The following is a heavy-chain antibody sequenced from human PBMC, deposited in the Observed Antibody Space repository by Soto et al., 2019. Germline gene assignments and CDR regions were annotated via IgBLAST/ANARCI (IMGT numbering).Heavy chain of an antibody. D-gene: IGHD2-21*02. CDR2: TYYRSKWYY. V-gene: IGHV6-1*01. CDR3: ARVPGGGGLRFDS. J-gene: IGHJ5*01. CDR1: GDSVSSTSAA. Sequence: QVQLQQSGPGLVMPSQTLLLTCAISGDSVSSTSAAWHWIRQSPSRGLEWLGRTYYRSKWYYDYSGSLRSRITINPDTTKNQFSRQLNSVTPEDTALYYCARVPGGGGLRFDSWGQGTLVTVSS.